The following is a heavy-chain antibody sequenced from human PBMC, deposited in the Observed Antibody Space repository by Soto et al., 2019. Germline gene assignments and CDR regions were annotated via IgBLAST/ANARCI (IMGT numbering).Heavy chain of an antibody. J-gene: IGHJ4*02. D-gene: IGHD6-6*01. V-gene: IGHV3-21*03. CDR3: ARDLYSSSPVHY. CDR1: GFTFSSYS. CDR2: ISSSSSYI. Sequence: GGSLRLSCAASGFTFSSYSMDWVRQAPGKGLEWVSSISSSSSYIYYADSVKGRFTISRDNAKNSLYLQMNSLRAEDTAVYYCARDLYSSSPVHYWGQGTLVTVSS.